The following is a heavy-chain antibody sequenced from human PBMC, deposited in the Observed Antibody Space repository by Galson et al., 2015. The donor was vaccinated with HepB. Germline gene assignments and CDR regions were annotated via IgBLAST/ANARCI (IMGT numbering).Heavy chain of an antibody. J-gene: IGHJ4*02. D-gene: IGHD4-17*01. CDR2: IRSKAYGGTT. CDR3: TRYSDDYGDYGFDY. Sequence: SLRLSCAASGFTFGDYAMSWSRQAPGKGLEWVGFIRSKAYGGTTEYAASVKGRFTISRDDSKSIAYLQMNSLKTEDTAVYYCTRYSDDYGDYGFDYWGQGTRVTVSS. V-gene: IGHV3-49*03. CDR1: GFTFGDYA.